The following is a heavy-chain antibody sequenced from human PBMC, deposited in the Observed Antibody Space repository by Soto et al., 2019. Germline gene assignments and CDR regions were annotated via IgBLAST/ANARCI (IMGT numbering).Heavy chain of an antibody. D-gene: IGHD1-1*01. Sequence: GGSLRLSCAASGFTFSDYYMSWIRQAPGKGLEWVSYISSSSSYTNYADSVKGRFTISRDNAKNSLYLQMNSLRAEDTAVYYCARDLKGWNTRDPNYYGMDVWGQGTTVTVSS. CDR1: GFTFSDYY. CDR2: ISSSSSYT. CDR3: ARDLKGWNTRDPNYYGMDV. J-gene: IGHJ6*02. V-gene: IGHV3-11*06.